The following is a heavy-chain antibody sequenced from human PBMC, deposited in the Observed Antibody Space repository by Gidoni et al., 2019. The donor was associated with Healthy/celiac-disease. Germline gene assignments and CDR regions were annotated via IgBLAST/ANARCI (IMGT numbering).Heavy chain of an antibody. J-gene: IGHJ3*02. Sequence: QLQLQESGPGLVKPSETLSLTCTVSGASISSSSYYWGWIRQPPGKGLEWIGSSYYSGSTYYNPSLKSRVTISVDTSKNQFSLKLSSVAAADTAVYYCARHLSVGGAFDIWGQGTMVTVSS. D-gene: IGHD3-16*01. CDR2: SYYSGST. CDR3: ARHLSVGGAFDI. CDR1: GASISSSSYY. V-gene: IGHV4-39*01.